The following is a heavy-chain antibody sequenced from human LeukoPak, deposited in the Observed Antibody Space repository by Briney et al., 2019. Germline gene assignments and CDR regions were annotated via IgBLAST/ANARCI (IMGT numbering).Heavy chain of an antibody. CDR3: ARVIKGVRFDP. D-gene: IGHD3-10*01. V-gene: IGHV3-53*01. CDR2: IYSGGST. J-gene: IGHJ5*02. CDR1: GFTVSSNY. Sequence: PGGSLRLSCAASGFTVSSNYMGWVRQAPGKGLEWVSVIYSGGSTYYADSVKGRFTISRDNSKNTLYLQMNSLRAEDTAVYYCARVIKGVRFDPWGQGTLVTVSS.